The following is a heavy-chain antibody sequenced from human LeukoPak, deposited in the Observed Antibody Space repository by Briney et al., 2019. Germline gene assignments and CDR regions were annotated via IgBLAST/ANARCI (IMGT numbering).Heavy chain of an antibody. Sequence: QPGGSLRLSCAASGFTFSSYSMNWVRQAPGKGLEWVSYISSSSSTIYYADSVKGRFTISRDNAKNSLYLQMNSLRAEDTAVYYCAKVGARNYFYYGMDVWGQGTTVTVSS. CDR3: AKVGARNYFYYGMDV. CDR1: GFTFSSYS. D-gene: IGHD3-3*01. V-gene: IGHV3-48*01. J-gene: IGHJ6*02. CDR2: ISSSSSTI.